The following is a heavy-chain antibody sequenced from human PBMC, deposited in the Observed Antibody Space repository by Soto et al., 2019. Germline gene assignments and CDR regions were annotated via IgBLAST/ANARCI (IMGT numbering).Heavy chain of an antibody. CDR3: AEDRARVSTSWRFGY. J-gene: IGHJ4*02. Sequence: EVQLLESGGDLVQPGRSLRLSCAASGFTFSGYAMSWVRQAPGKGLEWVSVIHGGGNSAYYADSVKGRFTISRDNSKNSPYLQMSSLRGEDTAVYYCAEDRARVSTSWRFGYWGEGNLVTVSS. CDR1: GFTFSGYA. CDR2: IHGGGNSA. D-gene: IGHD2-8*01. V-gene: IGHV3-23*01.